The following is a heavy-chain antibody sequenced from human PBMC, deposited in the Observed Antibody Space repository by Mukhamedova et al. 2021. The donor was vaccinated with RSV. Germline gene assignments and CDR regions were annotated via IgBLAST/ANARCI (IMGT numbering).Heavy chain of an antibody. Sequence: YAMSWVRQAPGKGLEWVSAISASGGSTYYADSVKGRFTISRDNSKNTLYLQMNSLRAEDTAVYYCAKDSGTGYHYFDYWGQGTLVT. CDR2: ISASGGST. J-gene: IGHJ4*02. CDR1: YA. CDR3: AKDSGTGYHYFDY. V-gene: IGHV3-23*01. D-gene: IGHD3-9*01.